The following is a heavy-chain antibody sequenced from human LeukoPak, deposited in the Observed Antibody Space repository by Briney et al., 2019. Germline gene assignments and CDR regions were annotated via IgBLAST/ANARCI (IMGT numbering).Heavy chain of an antibody. J-gene: IGHJ4*02. CDR3: ARDIAAAGTFDY. CDR2: ISYDGSNK. CDR1: GFTFSSYG. Sequence: GGSLRLSCAASGFTFSSYGMHWVRQAPGKGLEWVAVISYDGSNKYYADSVKGRFTISRDNSKNTLYLQMNSLRAEDTAVYYCARDIAAAGTFDYWGQGTLVTVPS. D-gene: IGHD6-13*01. V-gene: IGHV3-30*03.